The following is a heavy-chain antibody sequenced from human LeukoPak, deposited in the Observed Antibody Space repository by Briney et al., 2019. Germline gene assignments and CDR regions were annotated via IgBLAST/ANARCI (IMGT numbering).Heavy chain of an antibody. CDR1: GGSISSSTYY. J-gene: IGHJ6*02. V-gene: IGHV4-39*01. CDR2: IYYSGST. Sequence: SETLSLTCIVSGGSISSSTYYWGWIRQPPGKGLEWIGSIYYSGSTYYTPSLKSRVTIFVDTSKNQFSLKLSSVTATDTAVYYCARQSNVDTAMITYYYYGMDVWGQGTTVTVSS. D-gene: IGHD5-18*01. CDR3: ARQSNVDTAMITYYYYGMDV.